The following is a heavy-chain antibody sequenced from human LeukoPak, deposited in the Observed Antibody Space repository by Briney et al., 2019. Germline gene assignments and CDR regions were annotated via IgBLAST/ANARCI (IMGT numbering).Heavy chain of an antibody. V-gene: IGHV3-33*01. D-gene: IGHD4-17*01. CDR1: GFTFSSYG. Sequence: PGRSLRLSCAASGFTFSSYGMHWVRQAPGKGLEWMAVIWYDGSNKYYADSVKGRFTISRDNSKNTLYLQMNSLRAEDTAVYYCARDRGVSVTTYWFDPWGQGTLVTVSS. J-gene: IGHJ5*02. CDR3: ARDRGVSVTTYWFDP. CDR2: IWYDGSNK.